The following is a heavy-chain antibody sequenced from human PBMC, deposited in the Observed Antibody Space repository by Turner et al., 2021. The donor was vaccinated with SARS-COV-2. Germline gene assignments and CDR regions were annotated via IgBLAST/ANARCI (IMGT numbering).Heavy chain of an antibody. Sequence: QVQLQESGPGLVKPSETLSLTCTVPGGSISSYYWSWIRQPPGKGLEWIGYIYYSGGTNYTPSLKSRVTISVDTSKNQFSLKLSSVTAADTAVYYCARDPGEGSCDYWGQGTLVTVSS. CDR2: IYYSGGT. CDR3: ARDPGEGSCDY. D-gene: IGHD3-16*01. V-gene: IGHV4-59*01. J-gene: IGHJ4*02. CDR1: GGSISSYY.